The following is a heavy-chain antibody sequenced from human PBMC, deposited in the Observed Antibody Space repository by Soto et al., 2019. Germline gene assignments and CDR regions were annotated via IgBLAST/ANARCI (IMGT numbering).Heavy chain of an antibody. CDR2: IWYDGSNK. CDR1: GFTFSSYA. V-gene: IGHV3-33*01. D-gene: IGHD3-10*01. Sequence: QVQLVESGGGVAQPGRSLRLSCAASGFTFSSYAMHWVRQAPGKGPEWLAVIWYDGSNKYYGDSVKGRFTISRDNSRNTLYMQMNSLRVEDTAVYYCARAYGDWRYFDYWGQGTLVTVSS. CDR3: ARAYGDWRYFDY. J-gene: IGHJ4*02.